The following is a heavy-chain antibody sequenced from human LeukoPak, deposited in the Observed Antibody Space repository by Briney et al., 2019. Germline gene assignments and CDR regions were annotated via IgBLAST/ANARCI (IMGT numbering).Heavy chain of an antibody. V-gene: IGHV3-30*04. CDR1: GFTFSSYA. CDR2: ISYDGSNK. Sequence: PGGSLRLSCAASGFTFSSYAMHWVRQAPGKGLEWVAVISYDGSNKYYADSVKGRFTISRDNSKNTLYLQMNSLRAEDTAVYYCAGDFGSSGWYDYWGQGTLVTVSS. J-gene: IGHJ4*02. D-gene: IGHD6-19*01. CDR3: AGDFGSSGWYDY.